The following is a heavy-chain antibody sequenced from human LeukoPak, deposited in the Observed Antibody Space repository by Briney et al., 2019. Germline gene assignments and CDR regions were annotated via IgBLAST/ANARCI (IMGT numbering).Heavy chain of an antibody. J-gene: IGHJ4*02. CDR2: ISGSGGST. D-gene: IGHD2-2*01. CDR1: GFTFSSYA. V-gene: IGHV3-23*01. CDR3: AKDPSNCSSTSCNYFDY. Sequence: GGPLRLSCAASGFTFSSYAMSWVRQAPGKGLEWVSAISGSGGSTYYADSVKGRFTISRDNSKNTLYLQMNSLRAEDTAVYYCAKDPSNCSSTSCNYFDYWGQGTLVTVSS.